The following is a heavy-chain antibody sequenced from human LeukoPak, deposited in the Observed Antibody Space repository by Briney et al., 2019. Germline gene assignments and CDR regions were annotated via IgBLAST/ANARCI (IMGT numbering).Heavy chain of an antibody. J-gene: IGHJ3*02. CDR1: GGSISTYY. CDR2: NDYSGNT. CDR3: ARDRRRDRLHAFDI. D-gene: IGHD5-12*01. Sequence: SETLSLTCIVPGGSISTYYWNWIRQPPGKGLEWIGYNDYSGNTNYNPSLKSRVTISVDTSKNQFSLKVSSVTAADTAVYYCARDRRRDRLHAFDIWGQGTMVTVSS. V-gene: IGHV4-59*01.